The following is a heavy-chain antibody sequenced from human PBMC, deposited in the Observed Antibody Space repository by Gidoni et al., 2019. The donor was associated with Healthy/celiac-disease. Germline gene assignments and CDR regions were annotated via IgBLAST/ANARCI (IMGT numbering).Heavy chain of an antibody. J-gene: IGHJ4*02. Sequence: EVQLLESGGGLVQPGGSLRLSCAASGFTFSSYAMRWVRQAPGKGLEWVSAISGSGGSTYYADSVKGLFTISRDNSKNSLYLQMNSLRAEDTAVYYCAKGLDSSGYYYEAGDDYWGQGTLVTVSS. V-gene: IGHV3-23*01. D-gene: IGHD3-22*01. CDR3: AKGLDSSGYYYEAGDDY. CDR2: ISGSGGST. CDR1: GFTFSSYA.